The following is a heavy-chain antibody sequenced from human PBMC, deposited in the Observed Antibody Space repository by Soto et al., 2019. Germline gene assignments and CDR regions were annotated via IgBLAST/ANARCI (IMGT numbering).Heavy chain of an antibody. CDR3: ARGRRSSGWYSGANWFDP. D-gene: IGHD6-19*01. Sequence: QVQLVQSGAEVKKPGASVKVSCKASGYTFTSYDINWVRQATGQGLEWMGWMNPNSGNTGYAQKFQGRVTMTRNTSISTAYMELSSLRSEETAVYYCARGRRSSGWYSGANWFDPWGQGTLVTVSS. J-gene: IGHJ5*02. V-gene: IGHV1-8*01. CDR2: MNPNSGNT. CDR1: GYTFTSYD.